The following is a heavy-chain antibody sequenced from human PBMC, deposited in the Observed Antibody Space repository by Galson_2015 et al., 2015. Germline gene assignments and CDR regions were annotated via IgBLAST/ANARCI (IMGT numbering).Heavy chain of an antibody. CDR3: ASDQRVIYNWNYFDY. Sequence: ALRLSCAASGFTFSSYWMHWVRQAPGKGLVWVSRINSDGSYTNHADSVKGRFTISRDNAKTTLYLPMNSLRAEDTAVYYCASDQRVIYNWNYFDYWSQGTLVTVSS. CDR2: INSDGSYT. J-gene: IGHJ4*02. V-gene: IGHV3-74*01. D-gene: IGHD1-20*01. CDR1: GFTFSSYW.